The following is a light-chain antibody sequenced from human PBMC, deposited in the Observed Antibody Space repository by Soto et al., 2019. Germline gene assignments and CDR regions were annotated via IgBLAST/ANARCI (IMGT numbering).Light chain of an antibody. CDR1: QDISKY. V-gene: IGKV1-33*01. CDR3: QQYENFPFT. Sequence: DIQMTQSPASLSASVGDRVTITCQASQDISKYLNWYQQKPGKAPKLLIYDTSDLETGVPSRFSGSGSGTDFTFTISRLQPEDIATYYCQQYENFPFTFGPGTKVISN. CDR2: DTS. J-gene: IGKJ3*01.